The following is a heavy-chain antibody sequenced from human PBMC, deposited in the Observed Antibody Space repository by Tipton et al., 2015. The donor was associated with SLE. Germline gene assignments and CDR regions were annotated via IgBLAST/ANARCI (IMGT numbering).Heavy chain of an antibody. CDR2: IHSGGGT. J-gene: IGHJ4*02. CDR3: AKERYGDYSFFDY. CDR1: GFTFSSYG. D-gene: IGHD4-17*01. V-gene: IGHV3-23*03. Sequence: SLRLSCAASGFTFSSYGMHWVRQAPGKGLEWVSLIHSGGGTYYAESVKGRFAISRDLSENTLYLQMNSLKPEDTAVYYCAKERYGDYSFFDYWGQGTLVTVSS.